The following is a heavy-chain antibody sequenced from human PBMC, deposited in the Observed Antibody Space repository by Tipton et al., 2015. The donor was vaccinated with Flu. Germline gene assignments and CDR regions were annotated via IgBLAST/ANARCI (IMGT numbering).Heavy chain of an antibody. D-gene: IGHD3-10*02. CDR2: IYPSGTT. V-gene: IGHV4-39*01. CDR1: SGSIGSTNYF. Sequence: PGLVKPSETLSLTCTVSSGSIGSTNYFCAWIRQPPGKRLELIGSIYPSGTTYYNPSLKSRVTISADTSKSQFSLMLRSVTAADTAVYYCARLSYYDVDLKNFYFDYWGQGALVTVSS. J-gene: IGHJ4*02. CDR3: ARLSYYDVDLKNFYFDY.